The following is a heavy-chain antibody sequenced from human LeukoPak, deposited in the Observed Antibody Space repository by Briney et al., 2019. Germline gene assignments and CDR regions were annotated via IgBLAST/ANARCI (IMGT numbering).Heavy chain of an antibody. CDR3: ARDPGGRRDY. CDR2: IYYSGST. CDR1: GGSISSSSYY. Sequence: SETLSLTCTVSGGSISSSSYYWGWIRQPPGTGLEWIGSIYYSGSTYYNPSLKSRVTISVETSKNQFSLKLSSVTAADTAVYYCARDPGGRRDYWGQGTLVTVSS. J-gene: IGHJ4*02. V-gene: IGHV4-39*07.